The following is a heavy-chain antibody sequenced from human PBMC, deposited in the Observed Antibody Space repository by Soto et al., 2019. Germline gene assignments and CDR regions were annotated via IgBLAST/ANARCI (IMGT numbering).Heavy chain of an antibody. CDR3: TRASLESPNDLDY. CDR2: IYGDGSST. J-gene: IGHJ4*02. D-gene: IGHD1-1*01. Sequence: EVQLVASGGGLVQPGGSLSLSCAASGFPFRNDWMHWVRLTPGKGLVWVSRIYGDGSSTLYADSVKVRFTISRDNAKSSLFLQMNSLGAEDTAVYYCTRASLESPNDLDYWGQGNLVTVSS. CDR1: GFPFRNDW. V-gene: IGHV3-74*01.